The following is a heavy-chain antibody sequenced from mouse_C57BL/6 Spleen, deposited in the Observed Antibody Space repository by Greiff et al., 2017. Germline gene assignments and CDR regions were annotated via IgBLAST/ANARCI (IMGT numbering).Heavy chain of an antibody. Sequence: EVQLQQSGPVLVKPGASVKMSCKASGYTFTDYYMNWVKQSHGKSLEWIGVINPYNGGTSYNQKFKGKATLTVDKSSSTAYMELNSLTSEDSAVYYCARTGNYYAMDYWGQGTSVTVSS. J-gene: IGHJ4*01. D-gene: IGHD2-1*01. CDR2: INPYNGGT. CDR3: ARTGNYYAMDY. CDR1: GYTFTDYY. V-gene: IGHV1-19*01.